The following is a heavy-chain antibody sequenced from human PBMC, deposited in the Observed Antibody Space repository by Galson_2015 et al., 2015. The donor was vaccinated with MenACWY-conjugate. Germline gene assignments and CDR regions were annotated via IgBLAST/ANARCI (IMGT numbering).Heavy chain of an antibody. J-gene: IGHJ6*03. CDR2: ISGSGGNT. V-gene: IGHV3-23*01. CDR1: GFTFSSYA. D-gene: IGHD5-18*01. Sequence: SLRLSCAASGFTFSSYAMSWARQAPGKGLEWVSAISGSGGNTYYADSVKGRFTISRDNSKNTLYLQINSLRAEDTAVYYCATTYSSPGYYYYMDVWGRGTAVTVSS. CDR3: ATTYSSPGYYYYMDV.